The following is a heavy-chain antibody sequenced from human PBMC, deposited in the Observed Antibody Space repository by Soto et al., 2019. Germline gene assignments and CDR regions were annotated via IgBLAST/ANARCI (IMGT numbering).Heavy chain of an antibody. CDR3: AKGGAIVAAGTRVYLYNAVDV. J-gene: IGHJ6*02. V-gene: IGHV1-2*02. CDR1: GYTFTGYY. CDR2: INPNSGDT. D-gene: IGHD1-26*01. Sequence: GASVKVSCKASGYTFTGYYVYWVRQAPGQGLEWMGWINPNSGDTYLAQRFQGRVTMNRDTSIGTAYMELRGLTSDDTAEYYCAKGGAIVAAGTRVYLYNAVDVWGQGTTVTVSS.